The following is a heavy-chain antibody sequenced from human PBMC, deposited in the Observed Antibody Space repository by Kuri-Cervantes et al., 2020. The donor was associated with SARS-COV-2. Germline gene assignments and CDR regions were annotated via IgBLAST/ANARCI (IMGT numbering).Heavy chain of an antibody. J-gene: IGHJ4*02. CDR3: ARDGRKAADY. Sequence: ASVKVSCKASGYTFSTYDINWVRQASGQGLEWMGIINPSGGSTSYAQKFQGRVTMTRDTSTSTVYMELSSLRSEDTAVYYCARDGRKAADYWGQGTLVTVSS. CDR1: GYTFSTYD. D-gene: IGHD1-1*01. V-gene: IGHV1-46*03. CDR2: INPSGGST.